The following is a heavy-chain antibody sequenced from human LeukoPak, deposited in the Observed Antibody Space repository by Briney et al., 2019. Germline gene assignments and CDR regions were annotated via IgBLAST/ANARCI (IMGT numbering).Heavy chain of an antibody. CDR2: IYYSGST. CDR3: ARSRSGVNSWYHKGYYYYYMDV. V-gene: IGHV4-59*11. D-gene: IGHD6-13*01. Sequence: SETLSLTCTVSGGSISSHYGSWIRQPPGKGLEWIGYIYYSGSTNYNPSLKSRVTISVDTSKNQFSLKLSSVTAADTAVYYCARSRSGVNSWYHKGYYYYYMDVWAKGPRSPSP. CDR1: GGSISSHY. J-gene: IGHJ6*03.